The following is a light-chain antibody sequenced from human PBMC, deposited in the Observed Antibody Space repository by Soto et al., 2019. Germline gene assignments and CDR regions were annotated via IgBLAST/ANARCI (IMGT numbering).Light chain of an antibody. V-gene: IGKV3-20*01. CDR1: QSVSSSY. CDR2: GAS. CDR3: QQYGSPQWT. Sequence: EIVLTQSPGTLSLSPGERATLSCRASQSVSSSYLAWYQQKPGQAPRLLIYGASSRATGIPDRFSGSGSGTDSTLTISRLEPEDFAVYYCQQYGSPQWTFGQGTKVDIK. J-gene: IGKJ1*01.